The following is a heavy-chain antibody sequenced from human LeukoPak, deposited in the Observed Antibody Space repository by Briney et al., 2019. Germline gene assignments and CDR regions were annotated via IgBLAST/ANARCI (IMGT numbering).Heavy chain of an antibody. D-gene: IGHD6-19*01. CDR2: IDADNGDT. CDR1: GYTFSGYA. CDR3: ARGSTSDWPLDL. V-gene: IGHV1-3*01. J-gene: IGHJ4*02. Sequence: WASVKVSCKASGYTFSGYAIHWVRQAPGQRFEWMGWIDADNGDTRYSQRFQGRVTITRDTSANTVHMKLSSLRSEDTAVYYCARGSTSDWPLDLWGQGTLVTISS.